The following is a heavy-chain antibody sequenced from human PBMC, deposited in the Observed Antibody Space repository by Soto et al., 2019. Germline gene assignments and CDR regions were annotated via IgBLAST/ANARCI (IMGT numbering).Heavy chain of an antibody. CDR3: TRAAIRGELLDY. Sequence: GGSLRLSCAASGFTFSSYAMSWVRQAPGKGLEWVALIWHDGSNKGYADSVKGRFTISRDNSKNTLNLQMNSLRVEDAAVYYCTRAAIRGELLDYWGQGTQVTVS. J-gene: IGHJ4*02. D-gene: IGHD1-26*01. CDR2: IWHDGSNK. CDR1: GFTFSSYA. V-gene: IGHV3-33*08.